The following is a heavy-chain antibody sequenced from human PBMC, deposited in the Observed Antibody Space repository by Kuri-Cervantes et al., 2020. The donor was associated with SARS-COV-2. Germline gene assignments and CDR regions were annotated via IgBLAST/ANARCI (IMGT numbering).Heavy chain of an antibody. CDR2: ISYDGSNK. CDR3: ARDDGSGSYFTFNY. J-gene: IGHJ4*02. Sequence: LSLTCAASGFTFSSYAMHWVRQAPGKGLEWVAVISYDGSNKYYADSVKGRFTISRGNSKNTLYLHMNSLRAEDTAVYYCARDDGSGSYFTFNYWGQGTLVTVSS. CDR1: GFTFSSYA. D-gene: IGHD3-10*01. V-gene: IGHV3-30-3*01.